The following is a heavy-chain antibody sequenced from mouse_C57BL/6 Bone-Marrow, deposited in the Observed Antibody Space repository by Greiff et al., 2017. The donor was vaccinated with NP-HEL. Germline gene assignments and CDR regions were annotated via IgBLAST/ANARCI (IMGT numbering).Heavy chain of an antibody. J-gene: IGHJ1*03. D-gene: IGHD2-3*01. CDR2: INTDSSTI. Sequence: EVKLQESGGGLVQPGGSLKLSCAASGIDFSRYWMSWVRRAPGKGLEWIGEINTDSSTINYAPSLKDKFIISRDNAKNTLYLQMSKVISEDTALYYCARCIYDGYPYWYFDVWGTGTTVTVSS. CDR3: ARCIYDGYPYWYFDV. V-gene: IGHV4-1*01. CDR1: GIDFSRYW.